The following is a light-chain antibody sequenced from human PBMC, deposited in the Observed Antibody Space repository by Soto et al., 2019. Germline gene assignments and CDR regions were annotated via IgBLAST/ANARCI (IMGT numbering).Light chain of an antibody. CDR2: YAS. Sequence: EIVLTQSPATLSLSPWDRATLSCRASQSINRYLAWYQQKPGQAPRLLIYYASNRAAGIPARFSGSGSGTDFTLTISSLEPEDFAVYYCQQYNNWPPITFGQGTRLEIK. CDR3: QQYNNWPPIT. CDR1: QSINRY. J-gene: IGKJ5*01. V-gene: IGKV3-11*01.